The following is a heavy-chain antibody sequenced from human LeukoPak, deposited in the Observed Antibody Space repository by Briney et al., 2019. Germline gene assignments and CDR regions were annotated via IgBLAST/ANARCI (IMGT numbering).Heavy chain of an antibody. Sequence: PGRSLRLSCAASGFTFSSYGMHWVRQAPGKGLEWVAVISYDGSNKYYADSVKGRFTISRDNSKNTLYLQMNSLRAEDTAVYYCAKDRWGNEDFDYWGQGTLVTVSS. CDR3: AKDRWGNEDFDY. J-gene: IGHJ4*02. CDR1: GFTFSSYG. CDR2: ISYDGSNK. V-gene: IGHV3-30*18. D-gene: IGHD2-8*02.